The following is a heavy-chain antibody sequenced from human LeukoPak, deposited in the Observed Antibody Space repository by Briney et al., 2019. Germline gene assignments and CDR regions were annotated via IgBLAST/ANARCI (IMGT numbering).Heavy chain of an antibody. V-gene: IGHV3-33*01. CDR3: ARDSLDYGEDY. CDR2: IWYDGSNK. J-gene: IGHJ4*02. CDR1: GFTFSSYV. Sequence: GGSLRLSCAASGFTFSSYVMHWVRQAPGKGLEWVAVIWYDGSNKYYADSVKGRFTISRDNSKNTLYLQMNSLRAEDTAVYYCARDSLDYGEDYWGQGTLVTVSS. D-gene: IGHD4-17*01.